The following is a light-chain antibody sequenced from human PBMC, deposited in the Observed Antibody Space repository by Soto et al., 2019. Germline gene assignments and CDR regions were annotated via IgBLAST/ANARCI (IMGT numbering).Light chain of an antibody. CDR3: QQYNSYSYT. Sequence: DIQMTQSPSTLSASVGDRVTITCRASQSISSWLAWYQQKPGKAPKLLIHDASSLERGVPSRFSGSGSGTEFTLTISSLQPDDFATYYCQQYNSYSYTFGQGTKLEIK. CDR2: DAS. CDR1: QSISSW. V-gene: IGKV1-5*01. J-gene: IGKJ2*01.